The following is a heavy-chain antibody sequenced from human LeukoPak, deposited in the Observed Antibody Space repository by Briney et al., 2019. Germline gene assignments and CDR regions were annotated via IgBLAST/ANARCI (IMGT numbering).Heavy chain of an antibody. Sequence: GESLKISCKGSGYSFTNYWIGWVRQMPGKGLEWMGSIYPGDSDTRYSPSFQGQVTFSADKSINTAYLQWSSLKASDTAMYYCARLEGIVGAAHYYYYGMDVWGQGTTVTVSS. J-gene: IGHJ6*02. CDR1: GYSFTNYW. CDR2: IYPGDSDT. V-gene: IGHV5-51*01. CDR3: ARLEGIVGAAHYYYYGMDV. D-gene: IGHD1-26*01.